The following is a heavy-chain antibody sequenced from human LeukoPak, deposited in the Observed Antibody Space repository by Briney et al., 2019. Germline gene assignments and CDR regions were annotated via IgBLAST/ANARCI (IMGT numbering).Heavy chain of an antibody. D-gene: IGHD3-9*01. CDR1: GGSFSGYY. V-gene: IGHV4-34*01. Sequence: PSETLSLTCAVYGGSFSGYYWSWIRQPPGKGLEWIGEINHSGSTNYNPSLKSRVTISVDTSKNQFSLKLSSVTAADTAVYYCARIWGLRYFDWLLSSGPFDNWGQGTMVTVSS. CDR3: ARIWGLRYFDWLLSSGPFDN. CDR2: INHSGST. J-gene: IGHJ3*02.